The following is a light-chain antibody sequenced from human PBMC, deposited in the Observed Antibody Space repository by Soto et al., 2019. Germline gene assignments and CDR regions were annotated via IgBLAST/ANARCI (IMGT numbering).Light chain of an antibody. CDR2: AAS. CDR3: QQSYSTPLT. J-gene: IGKJ4*01. CDR1: QNISSY. Sequence: DLQMTQFPSSLSASVGDRVTITCRASQNISSYLNWYHQKPGKAPKLLIYAASSLQSGVPSRFSGSGSGTDFTLTISSLQPEDFATYYCQQSYSTPLTFGGGTKVEV. V-gene: IGKV1-39*01.